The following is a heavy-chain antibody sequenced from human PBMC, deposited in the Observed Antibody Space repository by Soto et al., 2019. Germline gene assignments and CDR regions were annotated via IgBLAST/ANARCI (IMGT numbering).Heavy chain of an antibody. Sequence: SETLSLTCTVSGGSISSSSYYWGWIRQPPGKGLEWIGSIYYSGNTYYNPSLKSRVTISVDTAKNQFSLKLSSVSAADTAVYFFARQDYFGSGSYYNRSFDFWGQGTLVTVSS. V-gene: IGHV4-39*01. CDR1: GGSISSSSYY. J-gene: IGHJ4*02. CDR3: ARQDYFGSGSYYNRSFDF. CDR2: IYYSGNT. D-gene: IGHD3-10*01.